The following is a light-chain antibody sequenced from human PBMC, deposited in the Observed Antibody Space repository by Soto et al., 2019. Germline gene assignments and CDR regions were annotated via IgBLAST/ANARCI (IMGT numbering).Light chain of an antibody. CDR2: EGS. CDR3: CSYAGSGVV. CDR1: SSDVGSYNL. J-gene: IGLJ1*01. Sequence: QSALTQPASVSGSPGQSITISCTGTSSDVGSYNLVSWYQQHPGKAPKLMIYEGSKRPSGVSNRFSGSKSGNTASLTISGLQAEDEADYYCCSYAGSGVVFGTGTKVTVL. V-gene: IGLV2-23*01.